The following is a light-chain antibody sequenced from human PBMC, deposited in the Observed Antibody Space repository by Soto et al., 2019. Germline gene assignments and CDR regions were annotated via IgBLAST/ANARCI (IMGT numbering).Light chain of an antibody. CDR3: QQHNNYPLT. J-gene: IGKJ4*01. Sequence: DIQLTQSPSFLSASLGDRVTITCRASQGIGSYLAWYQQKPGKAPRLLIYAASTLQSGVPSRFSGSGSDTEFTLTISSLQPEDFATYYCQQHNNYPLTFSGGTKVDIK. CDR2: AAS. CDR1: QGIGSY. V-gene: IGKV1-9*01.